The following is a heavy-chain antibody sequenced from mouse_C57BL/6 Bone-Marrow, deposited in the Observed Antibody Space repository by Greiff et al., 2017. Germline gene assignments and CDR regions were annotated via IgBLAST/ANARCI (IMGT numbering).Heavy chain of an antibody. CDR2: IYPSDSET. CDR3: ALWYFYAMDY. D-gene: IGHD1-1*02. V-gene: IGHV1-61*01. Sequence: VQLQQPGAELVRPGSSVKLSCKASGYTFTSYWMDWVKQRPGQGLEWIGNIYPSDSETHYNQKIKDKATLTVDKSCSTAYMQLSSLTSEDSAVYYCALWYFYAMDYWGQGTSVTVSS. CDR1: GYTFTSYW. J-gene: IGHJ4*01.